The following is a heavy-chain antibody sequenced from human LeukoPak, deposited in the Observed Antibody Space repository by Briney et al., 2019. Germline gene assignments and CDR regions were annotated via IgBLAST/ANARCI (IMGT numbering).Heavy chain of an antibody. V-gene: IGHV3-21*01. CDR2: ISSSSSYI. Sequence: GGSLRLSCAASGFTFSIDSMSWVRQAPGEGLEWGSSISSSSSYIYYADSVKGRFTISRDNAKNSLYLQMNSLRAEDTAVYYCARERFCGGDCSILDYWGQGTLVTVSS. CDR3: ARERFCGGDCSILDY. CDR1: GFTFSIDS. J-gene: IGHJ4*02. D-gene: IGHD2-21*01.